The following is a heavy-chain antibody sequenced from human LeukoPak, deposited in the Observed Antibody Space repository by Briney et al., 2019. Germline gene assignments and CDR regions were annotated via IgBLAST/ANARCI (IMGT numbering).Heavy chain of an antibody. D-gene: IGHD3-10*01. V-gene: IGHV4-4*07. CDR2: IYTSGST. J-gene: IGHJ5*02. CDR3: ARGLGSWFGELGDWFDP. Sequence: KPSETLSLTCTVSGGSISSYYWSWIQQPAGKGLEWIGRIYTSGSTNYNPSLKSRVTMSVDTSKNQFSLKLSSVTAADTAVYYCARGLGSWFGELGDWFDPWGQGTLVTVSS. CDR1: GGSISSYY.